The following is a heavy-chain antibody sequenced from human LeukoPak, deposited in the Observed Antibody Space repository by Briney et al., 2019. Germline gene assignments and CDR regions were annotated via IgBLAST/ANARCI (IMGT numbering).Heavy chain of an antibody. CDR2: ISGSGGST. J-gene: IGHJ3*02. V-gene: IGHV3-23*01. CDR1: GFTFKNYA. D-gene: IGHD2/OR15-2a*01. CDR3: AKDTIKVYSNKNAFDI. Sequence: GGSLTLSCVASGFTFKNYATSWVRRAPGKGLEWVSAISGSGGSTYYADSVKGRFTISRDNSKNTLYLQMNSLRAEDTAVYYCAKDTIKVYSNKNAFDIWGQGTMVTVSS.